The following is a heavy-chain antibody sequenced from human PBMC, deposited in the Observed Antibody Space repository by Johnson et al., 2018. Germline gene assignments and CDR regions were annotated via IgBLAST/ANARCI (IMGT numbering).Heavy chain of an antibody. D-gene: IGHD5-12*01. Sequence: VQLVESGGGVVQPGRSLRLSCAASGFTFSSCGMHWVRQAQGKGLEWVAVIWYDGSNKYYADSVKGRFTISRDNSKNTLYLQMNSLKTEDTAVYYCGPYMVAYEAFDIWGQGTMVTVSS. CDR3: GPYMVAYEAFDI. CDR1: GFTFSSCG. J-gene: IGHJ3*02. CDR2: IWYDGSNK. V-gene: IGHV3-33*01.